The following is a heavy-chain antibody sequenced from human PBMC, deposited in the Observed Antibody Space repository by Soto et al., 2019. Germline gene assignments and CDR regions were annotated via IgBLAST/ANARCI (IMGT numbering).Heavy chain of an antibody. CDR2: INHSGST. D-gene: IGHD3-10*01. CDR3: ARGAPRRRVGGGNYRAV. J-gene: IGHJ6*03. V-gene: IGHV4-34*01. CDR1: CGSFSGYY. Sequence: SETLSLTCAVYCGSFSGYYWSWIRQPPGKGLEWIGEINHSGSTNYNPSLKSRVTISVDTSKNQFSLKLSSVTAADTAVYYCARGAPRRRVGGGNYRAVWGKGTTVTVS.